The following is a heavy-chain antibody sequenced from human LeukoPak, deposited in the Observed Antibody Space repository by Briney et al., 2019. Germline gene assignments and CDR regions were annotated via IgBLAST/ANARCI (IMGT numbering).Heavy chain of an antibody. Sequence: SETLSLTCTVSGGSLSAYYWNWIRQPPGKGLEWIGNIYDSGNTNYNPSLESRVTISVDTSKKQFSLKLTSVTAADTAVYYCAREPTDALDIWGQGTMVTVSS. CDR3: AREPTDALDI. J-gene: IGHJ3*02. V-gene: IGHV4-59*01. CDR1: GGSLSAYY. CDR2: IYDSGNT.